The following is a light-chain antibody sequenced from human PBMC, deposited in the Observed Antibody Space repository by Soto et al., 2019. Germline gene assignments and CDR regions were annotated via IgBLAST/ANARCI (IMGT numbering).Light chain of an antibody. Sequence: EIVLTQSPGTLSLSPGERATLSCRASQSVSSSYLAWYQQKPGQAPRLLIYGASSRATGIPDRFSGSGSGTDFTLTISRLEPEDFPVYYCQQYRSSPVTFGQGTRLEIK. CDR3: QQYRSSPVT. V-gene: IGKV3-20*01. J-gene: IGKJ5*01. CDR1: QSVSSSY. CDR2: GAS.